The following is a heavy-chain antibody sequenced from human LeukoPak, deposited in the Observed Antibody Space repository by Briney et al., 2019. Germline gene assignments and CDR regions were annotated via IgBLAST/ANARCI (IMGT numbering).Heavy chain of an antibody. J-gene: IGHJ4*02. CDR2: INDSGSS. CDR1: GGSFSGHY. V-gene: IGHV4-34*01. CDR3: VRGRQGHY. Sequence: PSETLSLTCAVYGGSFSGHYWTWIRKPPGKGLEWIGEINDSGSSNHNPSLKGRVTISVAMDTTQFSLKLNSVTDADTAAYYCVRGRQGHYWGQGTLVTVSS.